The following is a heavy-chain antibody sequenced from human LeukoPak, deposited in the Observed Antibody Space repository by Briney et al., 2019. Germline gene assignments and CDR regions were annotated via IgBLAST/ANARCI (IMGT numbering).Heavy chain of an antibody. CDR3: ARGNPYSTMGVDY. CDR1: GASISGWY. D-gene: IGHD6-13*01. V-gene: IGHV4-59*01. J-gene: IGHJ4*02. CDR2: VYGSGYT. Sequence: PSETLSLTCTVSGASISGWYWSWIRQPPGKGLEWIGYVYGSGYTNYNPSLKSRVTISVDTSKNQFSLKLSSVTAADTAVYYCARGNPYSTMGVDYWGQGTLVTVSS.